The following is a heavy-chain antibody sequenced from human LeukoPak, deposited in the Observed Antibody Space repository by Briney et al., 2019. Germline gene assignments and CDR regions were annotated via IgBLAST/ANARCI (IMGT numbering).Heavy chain of an antibody. V-gene: IGHV3-53*01. CDR3: ARDKSDDSSGLLY. J-gene: IGHJ4*02. Sequence: PGRSLRLSCAASGFTVSSNYMSWVRQAPGKGLEWVSVIYSGGSTYYADSVKGRFTISRDNSKNTLYLQMNSLRAEDTAVYYCARDKSDDSSGLLYWGQGTLVTVSS. CDR2: IYSGGST. CDR1: GFTVSSNY. D-gene: IGHD3-22*01.